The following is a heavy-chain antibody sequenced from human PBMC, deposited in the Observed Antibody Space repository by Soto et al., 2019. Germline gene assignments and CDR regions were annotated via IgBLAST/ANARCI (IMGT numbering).Heavy chain of an antibody. CDR1: GFTFSSYA. D-gene: IGHD6-25*01. Sequence: GGSLRLSCAASGFTFSSYAISWVRQSPGKGLEWVSAISGSGGSTYYADSVKGRFTISRDNSKNTLYLQMNSLRAEDTAVYYCAKDLSRLYYYGMDVWGQGTTVTVSS. J-gene: IGHJ6*02. V-gene: IGHV3-23*01. CDR2: ISGSGGST. CDR3: AKDLSRLYYYGMDV.